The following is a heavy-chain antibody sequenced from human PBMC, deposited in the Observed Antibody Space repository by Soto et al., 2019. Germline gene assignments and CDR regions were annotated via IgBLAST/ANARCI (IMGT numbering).Heavy chain of an antibody. J-gene: IGHJ5*02. V-gene: IGHV4-59*08. D-gene: IGHD2-2*01. CDR1: GGSISSYY. CDR3: ARRYCSSTSCYKNWFAP. Sequence: SETLSLTCTVSGGSISSYYWSWIRQSPGKGLEWIGYIYYSGSTNYNPSLKSRVTISVDTSKNQFSLKLSSVTAADTAVYYCARRYCSSTSCYKNWFAPWGQGTLVTVSS. CDR2: IYYSGST.